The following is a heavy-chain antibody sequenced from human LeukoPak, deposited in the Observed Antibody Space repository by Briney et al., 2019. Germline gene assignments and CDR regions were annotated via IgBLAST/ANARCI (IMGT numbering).Heavy chain of an antibody. J-gene: IGHJ6*03. V-gene: IGHV5-51*01. CDR2: IYPDGFDT. Sequence: GESLKISCKGSEYRFTSYWIGWVRQMPGKGLEWMGIIYPDGFDTRYSPSFQGQVTISVDKSISTAYLQWSSLKASDTAMYYCASQSGHYYYYYMDVWGKGTTVTVSS. CDR3: ASQSGHYYYYYMDV. CDR1: EYRFTSYW. D-gene: IGHD6-25*01.